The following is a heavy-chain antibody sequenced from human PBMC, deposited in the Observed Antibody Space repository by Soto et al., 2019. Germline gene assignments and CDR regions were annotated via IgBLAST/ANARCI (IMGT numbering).Heavy chain of an antibody. CDR1: GFTFSSYS. J-gene: IGHJ3*02. CDR3: AREGRGRAFDI. Sequence: ESGGGLVKPGGSLRLSCAASGFTFSSYSMNWVRQAPGKGLEWVSSISSSSSYIYYADSVKGRFTISRDNAKNSLYLQMNSLRVEDTAVYYCAREGRGRAFDIWGQGTMVTVSS. V-gene: IGHV3-21*01. CDR2: ISSSSSYI.